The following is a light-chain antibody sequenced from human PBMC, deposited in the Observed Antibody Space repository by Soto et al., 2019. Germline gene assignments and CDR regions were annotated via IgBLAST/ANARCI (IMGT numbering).Light chain of an antibody. Sequence: QSVLTQPASVSGSPGQSITISCTGTSSDVGGYKYVSWYQHHPGQAPKLMIHAVNSRPSGVSTRFSGSKSGNTASLTISGLQPEDEADYYCSSYTSSSTWVFGGGTKLTVL. CDR1: SSDVGGYKY. CDR2: AVN. J-gene: IGLJ3*02. CDR3: SSYTSSSTWV. V-gene: IGLV2-14*01.